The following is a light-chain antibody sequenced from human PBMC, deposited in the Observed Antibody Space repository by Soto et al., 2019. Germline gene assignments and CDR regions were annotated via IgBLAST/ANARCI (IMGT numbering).Light chain of an antibody. J-gene: IGLJ3*02. CDR1: FSNIGSKA. CDR2: SSD. Sequence: QSVLTQPPSASGTPGQRVTISCSGSFSNIGSKAVNWYQLSPGTAPKLLIYSSDQRPSGVPDRFSGSKSGTSASLAISGLQSEDEADYYCAAWDDSLNGVVFGGGTKLTVL. V-gene: IGLV1-44*01. CDR3: AAWDDSLNGVV.